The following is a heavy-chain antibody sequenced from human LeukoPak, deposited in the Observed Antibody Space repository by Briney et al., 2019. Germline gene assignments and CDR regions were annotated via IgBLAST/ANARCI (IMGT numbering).Heavy chain of an antibody. CDR1: GFTFSSHS. D-gene: IGHD3-3*01. Sequence: KSGGSLRLSCAASGFTFSSHSMNWVRQAPGKGLEWVSYISSSSSYIYYADSVKGRFAISRDNAKNSLYLQMNSLRAEDSAIYYCARDPRLEISGMVIDVLDYWGRGTLVTVSS. J-gene: IGHJ4*02. V-gene: IGHV3-21*01. CDR3: ARDPRLEISGMVIDVLDY. CDR2: ISSSSSYI.